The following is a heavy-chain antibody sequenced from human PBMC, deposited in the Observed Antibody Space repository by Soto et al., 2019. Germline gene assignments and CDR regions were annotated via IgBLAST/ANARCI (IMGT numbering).Heavy chain of an antibody. J-gene: IGHJ4*02. CDR3: ARGIGIAAADAVFDY. CDR2: INHSGST. Sequence: SETLSLTCAVYGGSFSGYYWSWIRQPPGKGLEWIGEINHSGSTNYNPSLKSRVTISVDTSKNQFSLKLSSVTAADTAVYYCARGIGIAAADAVFDYWGQGTLVTVSS. V-gene: IGHV4-34*01. CDR1: GGSFSGYY. D-gene: IGHD6-13*01.